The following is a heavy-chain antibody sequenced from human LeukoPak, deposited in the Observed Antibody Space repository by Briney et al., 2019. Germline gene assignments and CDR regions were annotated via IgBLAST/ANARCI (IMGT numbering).Heavy chain of an antibody. CDR2: IYYSGST. V-gene: IGHV4-39*01. CDR3: ARNYSAQPDGWTKHHQRPLRYNCFDP. J-gene: IGHJ5*02. CDR1: VGSIISDTDY. D-gene: IGHD1/OR15-1a*01. Sequence: SETLSLTCTDPVGSIISDTDYSGWIRQPPGKGLEWIGSIYYSGSTYYNPSLKSRVTISVDTSKNEFSLKLSSVTAADTAVYYCARNYSAQPDGWTKHHQRPLRYNCFDPWGQGTLVTVSS.